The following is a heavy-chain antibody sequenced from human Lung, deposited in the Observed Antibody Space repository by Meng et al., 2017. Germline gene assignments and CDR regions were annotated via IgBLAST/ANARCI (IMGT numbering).Heavy chain of an antibody. Sequence: QVQPLQSGPEVKKPRASVKVSCKASDYTFTGYGVSWVRQAPGQGLEWMAWLGAHDGDTSHAPKFQGRVTVSADRPTATAYMELRSLRSDDTAVYYCARGTPGRSYSDYWGQGTLVTVSS. J-gene: IGHJ4*02. CDR3: ARGTPGRSYSDY. V-gene: IGHV1-18*01. CDR2: LGAHDGDT. CDR1: DYTFTGYG. D-gene: IGHD3-10*01.